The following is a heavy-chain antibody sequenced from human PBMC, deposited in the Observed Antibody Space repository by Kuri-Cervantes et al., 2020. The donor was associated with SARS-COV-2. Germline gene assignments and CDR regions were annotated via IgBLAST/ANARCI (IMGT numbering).Heavy chain of an antibody. V-gene: IGHV1-2*02. D-gene: IGHD2-21*01. Sequence: ASVKVSCKASGGTFSSYAISWVRQAPGQGLEWMGWINPNSGGTNYAQKFQGRVTMTRDTSTTTAYMELSSLTSEGTAIYYCYCAPKEGFDSWGQGTLVTVSS. CDR1: GGTFSSYA. CDR3: YCAPKEGFDS. CDR2: INPNSGGT. J-gene: IGHJ4*02.